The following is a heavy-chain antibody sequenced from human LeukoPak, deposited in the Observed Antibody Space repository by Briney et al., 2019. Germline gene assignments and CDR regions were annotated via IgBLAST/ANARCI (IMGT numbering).Heavy chain of an antibody. V-gene: IGHV3-48*01. D-gene: IGHD3-10*01. J-gene: IGHJ4*02. Sequence: SVKGRFTISRDNAKDSLYLQMNSLRAEDTAVYYCARHNFRPTQRRYDFDYWGQGTLVTVSS. CDR3: ARHNFRPTQRRYDFDY.